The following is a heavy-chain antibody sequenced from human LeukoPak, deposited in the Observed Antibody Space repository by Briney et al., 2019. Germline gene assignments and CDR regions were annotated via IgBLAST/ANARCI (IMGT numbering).Heavy chain of an antibody. CDR2: ISGSGGNT. V-gene: IGHV3-23*01. CDR3: AKGGSGWSDY. CDR1: GFTFSSYA. J-gene: IGHJ4*02. Sequence: PGGSLRLSCAASGFTFSSYAMSWVRQAPGKGLEWVSVISGSGGNTYYADSVKGRFTISRDNSKNTLYLQMNSLRAEDTAVYYCAKGGSGWSDYWGQGTLVTVSS. D-gene: IGHD6-19*01.